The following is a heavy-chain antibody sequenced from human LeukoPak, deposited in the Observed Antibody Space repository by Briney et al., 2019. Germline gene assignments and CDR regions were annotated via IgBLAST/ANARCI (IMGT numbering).Heavy chain of an antibody. CDR3: ARDVGGTLDY. CDR1: GFTFNSFW. D-gene: IGHD1-26*01. J-gene: IGHJ4*02. Sequence: PGGSLRLSCAASGFTFNSFWMAWVRQAPGKGPEWVANIKQDGSQTNHVDSVKGRFTISRDNAKDSLYLQMNSLRAEDTAVYYCARDVGGTLDYWGQGTLVTVSS. CDR2: IKQDGSQT. V-gene: IGHV3-7*05.